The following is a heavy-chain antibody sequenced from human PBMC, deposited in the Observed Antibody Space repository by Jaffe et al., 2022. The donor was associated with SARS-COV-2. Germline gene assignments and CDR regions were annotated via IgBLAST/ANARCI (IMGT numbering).Heavy chain of an antibody. J-gene: IGHJ6*02. CDR1: GYTFNGYA. CDR3: TRNGMDV. V-gene: IGHV1-3*01. Sequence: QVQLVQSGAEVKKPGASVKVSCKASGYTFNGYAMHWVRQAPGQRLEWMGWINAGNGNTEYSQKFQGRVTITRDTSASTAYMELSSLRSEDTAVYYCTRNGMDVWGQGTTVTVSS. CDR2: INAGNGNT.